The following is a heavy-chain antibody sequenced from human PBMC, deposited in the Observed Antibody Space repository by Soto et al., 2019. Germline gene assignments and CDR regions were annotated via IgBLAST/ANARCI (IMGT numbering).Heavy chain of an antibody. CDR1: GYTLTNYY. D-gene: IGHD6-13*01. CDR3: ARDGEGPSKSTTGSGTEDYGMDV. Sequence: ASVKVSCKASGYTLTNYYIHWVRQAPGQGLEWMGIINPSGGSTSYAQKFQGRVTMTRDTSTSTVYMELSSLRFEDTAVYYCARDGEGPSKSTTGSGTEDYGMDVWGQGTMVTVSS. CDR2: INPSGGST. J-gene: IGHJ6*02. V-gene: IGHV1-46*01.